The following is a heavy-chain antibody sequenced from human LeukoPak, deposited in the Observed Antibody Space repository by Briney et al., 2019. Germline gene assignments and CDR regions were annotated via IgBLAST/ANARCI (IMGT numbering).Heavy chain of an antibody. CDR1: GFTFSSYG. CDR2: ISGSGGST. D-gene: IGHD1-26*01. Sequence: GGTLRLSCAASGFTFSSYGMSWVRQAPGKGLEWVSAISGSGGSTYYADSVKGRFTISRDNSKNTLYLQMNSLRAEDTALYYCASGGIYYGAAFDFWGQGSLVTVSA. CDR3: ASGGIYYGAAFDF. V-gene: IGHV3-23*01. J-gene: IGHJ4*02.